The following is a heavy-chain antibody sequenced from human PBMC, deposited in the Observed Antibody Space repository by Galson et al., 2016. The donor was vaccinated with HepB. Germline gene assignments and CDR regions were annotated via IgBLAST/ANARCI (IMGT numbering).Heavy chain of an antibody. D-gene: IGHD3-16*01. J-gene: IGHJ6*01. Sequence: TLSLTCTVSSDSISNPDYYWSWVRQPPSKGLEWIGYIYYSGNTYYNPTLRGRLSIAVDTSKNQFSLRLTAVTAADTAVYYCARGRFDTGMDVWGQGTTVTVSS. CDR2: IYYSGNT. CDR3: ARGRFDTGMDV. CDR1: SDSISNPDYY. V-gene: IGHV4-30-4*01.